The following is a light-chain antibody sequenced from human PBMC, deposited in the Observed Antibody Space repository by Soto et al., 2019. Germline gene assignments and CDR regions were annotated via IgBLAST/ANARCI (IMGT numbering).Light chain of an antibody. J-gene: IGKJ5*01. V-gene: IGKV1-5*03. CDR2: KAS. CDR3: QQYSSHIYT. CDR1: QGISTY. Sequence: DIHMTQSPSSLSASVGERVSITRRASQGISTYLNWCQQKPGKAPKLLIYKASTLKSGVPSRFSGSGSGTEFTLTISSLQPDDFATYYCQQYSSHIYTFGQGTRLEI.